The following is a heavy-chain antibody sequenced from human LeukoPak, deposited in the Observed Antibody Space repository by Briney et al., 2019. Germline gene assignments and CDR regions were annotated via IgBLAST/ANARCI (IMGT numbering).Heavy chain of an antibody. CDR1: GGSISGSSYH. D-gene: IGHD3-22*01. J-gene: IGHJ5*02. CDR3: ARKKYYYDGSGYYGWFDP. Sequence: KPSETLSLTCTVSGGSISGSSYHWVWIRQPPGKGLEWIGNIFYNGSTYYNPSLKSRVTISVDTSKTQFFLKLSSVTAADTAVYHCARKKYYYDGSGYYGWFDPWGQGTLVTVSS. V-gene: IGHV4-39*01. CDR2: IFYNGST.